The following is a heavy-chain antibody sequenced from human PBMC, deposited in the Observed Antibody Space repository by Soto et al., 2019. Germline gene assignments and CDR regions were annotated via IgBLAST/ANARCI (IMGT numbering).Heavy chain of an antibody. V-gene: IGHV3-33*01. CDR1: GFTFSSYG. CDR2: IWYDGSNK. J-gene: IGHJ3*02. Sequence: GGSLRLSCAASGFTFSSYGMHWVRQAPGKGLEWVAVIWYDGSNKYYADSVKGRFTISRDNSKNTLYLQMNSLRAEDTAVYYCARGGGDLHDAFDIWGQGTMVTVSS. CDR3: ARGGGDLHDAFDI. D-gene: IGHD2-21*02.